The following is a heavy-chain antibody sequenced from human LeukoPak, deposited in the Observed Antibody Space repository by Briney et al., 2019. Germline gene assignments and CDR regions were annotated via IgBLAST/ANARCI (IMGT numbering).Heavy chain of an antibody. CDR1: GGSFSGYY. CDR2: INHSGST. D-gene: IGHD2-15*01. J-gene: IGHJ4*02. CDR3: ARLGYCSGGSCYSMKYYFDY. Sequence: ETLSLTCAVYGGSFSGYYWSWIRQPPGKGLEWIGEINHSGSTNYNPSLKSRVTISVDTSKNQFSLKLSSVTAADTAVYYCARLGYCSGGSCYSMKYYFDYWGQGTLVTVSS. V-gene: IGHV4-34*01.